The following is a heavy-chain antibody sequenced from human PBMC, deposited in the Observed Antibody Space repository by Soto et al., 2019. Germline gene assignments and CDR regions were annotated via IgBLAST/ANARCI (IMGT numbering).Heavy chain of an antibody. Sequence: SETLSLTCTVSGGSISSCGYYWNWIRQHPGKGLEWIGYIYYSGSTYYNPSLKSRVTISVDTSKNQFSLKLSSVTAADTAVYYCARGSSGSNDYLDYWGQGTLVTVSS. D-gene: IGHD3-22*01. V-gene: IGHV4-31*03. CDR3: ARGSSGSNDYLDY. CDR1: GGSISSCGYY. CDR2: IYYSGST. J-gene: IGHJ4*02.